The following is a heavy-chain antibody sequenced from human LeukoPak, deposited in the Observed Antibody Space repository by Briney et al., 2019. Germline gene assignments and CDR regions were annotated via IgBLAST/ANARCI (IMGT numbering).Heavy chain of an antibody. CDR2: IKSKTDGGTT. CDR1: GFTFSNAW. CDR3: TTSRVLSGYSYS. Sequence: GGSLRLSCTASGFTFSNAWMSWVRQAPGKGLEWAGRIKSKTDGGTTDYAAPVKGRFTISRDDSKNTLYLQMNSLKTEDTAVYYCTTSRVLSGYSYSWGQGTLVTVSS. V-gene: IGHV3-15*01. J-gene: IGHJ4*02. D-gene: IGHD3-22*01.